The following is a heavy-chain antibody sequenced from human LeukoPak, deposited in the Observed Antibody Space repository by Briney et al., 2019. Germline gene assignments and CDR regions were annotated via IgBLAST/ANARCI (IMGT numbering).Heavy chain of an antibody. J-gene: IGHJ4*02. CDR2: ISSNGGST. Sequence: PGGSLRLSCSASGLTFSSYTMHWVRQTPGKGLEYVSAISSNGGSTYYADSVKGRFTISRDNSKNTLYLQMSSLRAEDTAVYYCVKDRGIAAALYYFDYWGPGTLVTVSS. CDR1: GLTFSSYT. D-gene: IGHD6-13*01. V-gene: IGHV3-64D*09. CDR3: VKDRGIAAALYYFDY.